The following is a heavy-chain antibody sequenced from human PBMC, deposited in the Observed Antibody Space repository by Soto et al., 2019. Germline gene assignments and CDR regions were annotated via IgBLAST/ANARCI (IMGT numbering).Heavy chain of an antibody. Sequence: ASVKVSCKASGYTFTSYAMHWVRQAPGQRLEWMGWINAGNGNTKYSQKFQGRVTITRDTSASTAYMELSSLRSEDTAVYYCARGGLLNNYYSYYGMDVWGQGATVTVSS. CDR1: GYTFTSYA. D-gene: IGHD1-26*01. J-gene: IGHJ6*02. CDR2: INAGNGNT. V-gene: IGHV1-3*01. CDR3: ARGGLLNNYYSYYGMDV.